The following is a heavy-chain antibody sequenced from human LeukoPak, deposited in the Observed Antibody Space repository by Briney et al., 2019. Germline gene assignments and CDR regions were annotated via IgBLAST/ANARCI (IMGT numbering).Heavy chain of an antibody. CDR1: GGSIRSYF. CDR3: ARGPGYCGGDCYALGY. J-gene: IGHJ4*02. D-gene: IGHD2-21*02. CDR2: IYSSGST. Sequence: SETLSLTXTVSGGSIRSYFWSWIRQPAGKGLEWIGRIYSSGSTNYNPSLKSRVTMSVDTSKNQFSLKLSSLTAADTAVYYCARGPGYCGGDCYALGYWGQGTLVTVSS. V-gene: IGHV4-4*07.